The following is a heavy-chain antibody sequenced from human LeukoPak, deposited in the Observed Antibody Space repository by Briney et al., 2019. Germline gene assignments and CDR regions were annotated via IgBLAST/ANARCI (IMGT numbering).Heavy chain of an antibody. J-gene: IGHJ4*02. CDR3: ARIRRYSSSWYMLDYFDY. D-gene: IGHD6-13*01. CDR2: INSDGSST. Sequence: GGSLRLSCAASGFTFSSYWMHWVRQAPGKGLVWVSRINSDGSSTSYADSVKGRFTISRDNAKNTLYLQMNSLRAEDTAVYYCARIRRYSSSWYMLDYFDYWGQGALVTVS. CDR1: GFTFSSYW. V-gene: IGHV3-74*01.